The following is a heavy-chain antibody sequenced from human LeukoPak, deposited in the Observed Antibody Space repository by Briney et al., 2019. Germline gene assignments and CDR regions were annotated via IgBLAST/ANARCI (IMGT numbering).Heavy chain of an antibody. V-gene: IGHV1-3*01. J-gene: IGHJ4*02. CDR3: ARGGRYSYGDFDY. Sequence: ASVKVSCKASGYTFTSYAMHWVRQAPGQRLEWMGWINAGNGNTKYSQKFQGRVTITRDTSASTAYMELSSLRSEDTAVYYCARGGRYSYGDFDYWGQGTLVTVSS. CDR1: GYTFTSYA. D-gene: IGHD5-18*01. CDR2: INAGNGNT.